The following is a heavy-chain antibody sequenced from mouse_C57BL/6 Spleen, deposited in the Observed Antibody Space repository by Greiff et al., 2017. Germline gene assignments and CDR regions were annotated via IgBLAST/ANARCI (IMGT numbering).Heavy chain of an antibody. Sequence: QVQLKQPGAELVKPGASVKLSCKASGYTFTSYWMHWVKQRPGQGLEWIGMIHPNSGSTNYNEKFKSKATLTVDESSSTAYMQLSSLTSEDSAVYYCAREDYYGSSYVGYYAMDYWGQGTSVTVSS. D-gene: IGHD1-1*01. CDR3: AREDYYGSSYVGYYAMDY. V-gene: IGHV1-64*01. CDR1: GYTFTSYW. CDR2: IHPNSGST. J-gene: IGHJ4*01.